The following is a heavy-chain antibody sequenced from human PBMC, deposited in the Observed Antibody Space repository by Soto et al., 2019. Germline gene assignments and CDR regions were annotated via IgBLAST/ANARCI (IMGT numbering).Heavy chain of an antibody. J-gene: IGHJ4*02. Sequence: SETLSLTCTVSGDAVDSDSYYWTWIRQPPGKGLEWIAYMYNSGTTKYNPSLQSRVTISLDTSKNQFSLQLSSVTAADTAVYYCARGIYVGSSGYYLEYWGQGSLVTVSS. CDR1: GDAVDSDSYY. CDR3: ARGIYVGSSGYYLEY. V-gene: IGHV4-61*01. CDR2: MYNSGTT. D-gene: IGHD3-22*01.